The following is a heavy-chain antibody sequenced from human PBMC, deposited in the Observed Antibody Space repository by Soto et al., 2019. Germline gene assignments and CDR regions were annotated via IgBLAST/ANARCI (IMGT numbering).Heavy chain of an antibody. V-gene: IGHV1-46*01. CDR1: GYTFTSYY. CDR3: ARDDQPRNSLIPHYYYYYGMDV. CDR2: INPSGGST. J-gene: IGHJ6*02. Sequence: ASVKVSCKASGYTFTSYYMHWVRQAPGQGLEWMGIINPSGGSTSYAQKFQDRVTMTRDTSTSTVYMELSSLRSEDTAVYYCARDDQPRNSLIPHYYYYYGMDVWGQGTTVTVSS. D-gene: IGHD1-7*01.